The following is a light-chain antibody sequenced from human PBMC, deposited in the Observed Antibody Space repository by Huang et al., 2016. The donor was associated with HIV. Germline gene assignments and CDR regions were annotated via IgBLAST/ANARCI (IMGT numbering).Light chain of an antibody. CDR3: QQYHSTPIT. CDR2: WAS. Sequence: DIVLTQSPDSLAVSLGARATMNCKSSQNIFYSSHNQNYLAWYQQKPGQSPKLLFHWASTREFGVTDRCSGSGSGTDFTLTINNVQAEDVAVYYCQQYHSTPITFGPGTKLNIK. V-gene: IGKV4-1*01. J-gene: IGKJ3*01. CDR1: QNIFYSSHNQNY.